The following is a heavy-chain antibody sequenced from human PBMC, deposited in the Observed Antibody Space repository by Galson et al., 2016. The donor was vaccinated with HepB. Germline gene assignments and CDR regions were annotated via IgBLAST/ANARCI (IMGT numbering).Heavy chain of an antibody. CDR3: ARGDSGWGYWYFDL. Sequence: SETLSLTCTVSGDSVSNVYSFWSWIRQPPGKGLEWLGYVYSGGNTNYNPSLKSRVTITVETSKNQFSLKLSAVTAADTAVYYCARGDSGWGYWYFDLWGRGTLVTVSS. V-gene: IGHV4-61*01. CDR2: VYSGGNT. CDR1: GDSVSNVYSF. J-gene: IGHJ2*01. D-gene: IGHD6-25*01.